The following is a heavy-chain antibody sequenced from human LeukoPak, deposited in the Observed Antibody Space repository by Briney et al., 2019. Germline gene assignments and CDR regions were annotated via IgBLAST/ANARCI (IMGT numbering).Heavy chain of an antibody. CDR1: GYSFTSYW. CDR3: ARRRDLYSGSYYPFDC. CDR2: IYPGDSDA. V-gene: IGHV5-51*01. D-gene: IGHD1-26*01. Sequence: GESLKISCKGSGYSFTSYWIGWVRPMPGKGLKWMGIIYPGDSDARYSPPFQGQATISADKSISTAYLQWSSLKASDTAMYYCARRRDLYSGSYYPFDCWGQGTLVTVSS. J-gene: IGHJ4*02.